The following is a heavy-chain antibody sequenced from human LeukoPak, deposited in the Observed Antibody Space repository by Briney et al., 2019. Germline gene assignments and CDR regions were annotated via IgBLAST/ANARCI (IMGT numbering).Heavy chain of an antibody. J-gene: IGHJ4*02. CDR3: ARGVGYCSSTSCYPY. D-gene: IGHD2-2*01. V-gene: IGHV3-7*01. CDR2: IKQDGSEK. Sequence: GGSLRLSCAASGFTFSSYWMSWVRQAPGKGLEWVANIKQDGSEKYYVDSVKGRFTISRDNAKNSLYLQMNSLRAEDTAVYYCARGVGYCSSTSCYPYWGQGTLVTVSS. CDR1: GFTFSSYW.